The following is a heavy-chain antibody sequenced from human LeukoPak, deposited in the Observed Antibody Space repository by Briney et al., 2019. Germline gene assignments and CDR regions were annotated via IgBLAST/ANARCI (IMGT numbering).Heavy chain of an antibody. CDR2: MYSGGTT. J-gene: IGHJ3*02. CDR1: GGAISSNY. CDR3: ARHSGHSSTNDAFDI. D-gene: IGHD6-13*01. V-gene: IGHV4-59*01. Sequence: PSETLSLTCTVSGGAISSNYWSWIRQPPGKGLDWVGYMYSGGTTNYSPSLKSRVTISEDMSKNQFSLKLTSVTAADTAVYYCARHSGHSSTNDAFDIWGQGTMVIVSS.